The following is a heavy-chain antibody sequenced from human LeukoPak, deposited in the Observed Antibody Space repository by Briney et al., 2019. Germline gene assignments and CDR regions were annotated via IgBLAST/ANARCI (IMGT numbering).Heavy chain of an antibody. J-gene: IGHJ4*02. V-gene: IGHV3-7*01. CDR1: GYTFSNYW. CDR3: ARDQGILFFDS. Sequence: GGSLRLPCSASGYTFSNYWMSGVRQAPGKGLDYVANIKQDGSERYYVDSVKGRFTISKDNAKNSLYLQMNSLRVEDTAVYYCARDQGILFFDSWGQGTLVTVSS. CDR2: IKQDGSER. D-gene: IGHD2-21*01.